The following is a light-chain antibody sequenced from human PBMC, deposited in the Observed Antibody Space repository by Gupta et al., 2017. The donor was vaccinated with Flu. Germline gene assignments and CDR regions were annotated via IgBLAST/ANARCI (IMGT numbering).Light chain of an antibody. J-gene: IGLJ3*02. CDR3: SSYTGSVTV. Sequence: QSALTQSASVSGSPGQSITISCPGTSSDIGAYNYVSWYQQYPGKVPKLLIYEVSYRPSGISDRFSGSKSGNTASLTITGLQADDEADYYCSSYTGSVTVFGGGTKLTVL. CDR2: EVS. V-gene: IGLV2-14*01. CDR1: SSDIGAYNY.